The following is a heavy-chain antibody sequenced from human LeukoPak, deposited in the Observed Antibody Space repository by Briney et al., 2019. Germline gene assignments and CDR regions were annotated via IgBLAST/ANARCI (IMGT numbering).Heavy chain of an antibody. D-gene: IGHD6-19*01. Sequence: PGGSLRLSCAASGFTFSSCVMNWVRQAPGKGLEWVSTIGGGGYSTYYADSVKGRFTISRGNSKNTLFLQMNSLRAEDTAIYYCAKGSVSMAGTPGDVWGQGTTVTVSS. J-gene: IGHJ6*02. V-gene: IGHV3-23*01. CDR1: GFTFSSCV. CDR2: IGGGGYST. CDR3: AKGSVSMAGTPGDV.